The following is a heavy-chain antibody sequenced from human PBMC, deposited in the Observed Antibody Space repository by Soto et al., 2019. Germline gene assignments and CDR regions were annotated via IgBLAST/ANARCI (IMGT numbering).Heavy chain of an antibody. CDR2: IKQDGSEK. D-gene: IGHD3-3*01. J-gene: IGHJ6*02. CDR3: ARIYDFWSGYYVVGGMDV. Sequence: GGSLRLSCAASGFTFSSYWMSWVRQAPGKGLEWVATIKQDGSEKYYVDSVKGRFTISRDNAKNSLYLQMNSLRAEDTAVYYCARIYDFWSGYYVVGGMDVWGQGTTVTVSS. CDR1: GFTFSSYW. V-gene: IGHV3-7*05.